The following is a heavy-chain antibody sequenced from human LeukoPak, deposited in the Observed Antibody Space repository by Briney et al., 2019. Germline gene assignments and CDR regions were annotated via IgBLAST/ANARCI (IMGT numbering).Heavy chain of an antibody. CDR2: MNPNSGNT. Sequence: ASVKVSCKASGYTFTSNYIHWVRQAPGQGLEWMGWMNPNSGNTGYAQKFQGRVTMTRNTSISTAYMELSSLRSEDTAVYYCARGGFRVPAANYYYYGMDVWGQGTTVTVSS. V-gene: IGHV1-8*02. D-gene: IGHD2-2*01. CDR3: ARGGFRVPAANYYYYGMDV. J-gene: IGHJ6*02. CDR1: GYTFTSNY.